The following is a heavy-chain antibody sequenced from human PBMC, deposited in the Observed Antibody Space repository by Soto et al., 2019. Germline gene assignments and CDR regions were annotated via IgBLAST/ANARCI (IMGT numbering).Heavy chain of an antibody. J-gene: IGHJ6*02. D-gene: IGHD2-21*02. CDR2: IIPIFGTA. V-gene: IGHV1-69*12. CDR1: GGTFSSYA. CDR3: ASVIAYCGGDCYSVQYYGMDV. Sequence: QVQLVQSGAEVKKPGSSVKVSCKASGGTFSSYAISWVRQAPGQGLEWMGGIIPIFGTANYAQKFQGRVTITADESTSTDYMEMSSLRYEDTAVYYCASVIAYCGGDCYSVQYYGMDVWGQGTTVTVSS.